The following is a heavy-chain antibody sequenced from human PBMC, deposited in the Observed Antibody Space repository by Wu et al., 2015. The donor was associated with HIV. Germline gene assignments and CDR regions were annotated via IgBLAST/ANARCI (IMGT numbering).Heavy chain of an antibody. V-gene: IGHV1-69*13. J-gene: IGHJ3*02. D-gene: IGHD3-22*01. CDR1: GGTFTEHV. CDR3: ARGGHYYDSSGYGNDAFDI. CDR2: IIPIFGTA. Sequence: QVRLVQSGAEVKEPGSSVKVSCWASGGTFTEHVVSWVRQAPGQGLEWMGRIIPIFGTANYAQKFQGRVTITADESTSTAYMELSSLRSEDTAVYYCARGGHYYDSSGYGNDAFDIWGQGTMVTVSS.